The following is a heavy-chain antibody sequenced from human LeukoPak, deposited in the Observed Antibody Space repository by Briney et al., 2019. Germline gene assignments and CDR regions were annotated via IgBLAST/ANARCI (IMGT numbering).Heavy chain of an antibody. J-gene: IGHJ4*02. Sequence: GRSLRLSCAASGFTFSNYGMHWVRQAPGKGLEWVAVIWYDASNGFCADSVKGRFTISRDNSKNTLFMQMNSLRAEDTAVCYCVRDMGSSWYGPIDYWGQGTLVTVSS. CDR1: GFTFSNYG. V-gene: IGHV3-33*01. D-gene: IGHD6-13*01. CDR2: IWYDASNG. CDR3: VRDMGSSWYGPIDY.